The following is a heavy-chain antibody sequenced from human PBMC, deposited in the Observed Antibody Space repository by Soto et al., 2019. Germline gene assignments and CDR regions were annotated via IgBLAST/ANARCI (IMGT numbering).Heavy chain of an antibody. J-gene: IGHJ4*02. Sequence: PSETLSLTCTVSGGSISSSTYYWGWIRQPPEKGLEWIGSIYYSGSTYYKPSLKSRVTISVDTSKNQFSLKLSSVTAADTAVYYCARPAESGSYHLFDYWGQGTLVTVSS. D-gene: IGHD3-10*01. CDR1: GGSISSSTYY. V-gene: IGHV4-39*01. CDR3: ARPAESGSYHLFDY. CDR2: IYYSGST.